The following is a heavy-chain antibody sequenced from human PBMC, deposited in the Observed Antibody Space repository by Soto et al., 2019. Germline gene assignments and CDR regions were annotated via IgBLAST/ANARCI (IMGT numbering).Heavy chain of an antibody. V-gene: IGHV4-30-4*01. CDR1: GGSISSGDHY. CDR3: ARVNIVVVVAATHEYFQH. J-gene: IGHJ1*01. D-gene: IGHD2-15*01. CDR2: IYYSGST. Sequence: QVQLQESGPGLVKPSQTLSLTCTVSGGSISSGDHYWSWIRQPPGKGLEWIGYIYYSGSTYYNPSLKSRVTISVDTSKNQFSLKLSSVTAADTAVYYCARVNIVVVVAATHEYFQHWGQGTLVTVSS.